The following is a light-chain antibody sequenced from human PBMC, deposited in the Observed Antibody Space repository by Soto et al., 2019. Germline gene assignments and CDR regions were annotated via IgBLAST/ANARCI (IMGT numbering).Light chain of an antibody. CDR1: QSVTSY. J-gene: IGKJ2*01. CDR2: DAS. Sequence: EIVLTQSPATLSLSPGERATLSCRASQSVTSYLAWYQQKPGQAPRLLIYDASNRATGVPARFSGSGSGTDFTLIISSLEPEDFAVYYCQQRSNWPPTFGQGTKLEIK. V-gene: IGKV3-11*01. CDR3: QQRSNWPPT.